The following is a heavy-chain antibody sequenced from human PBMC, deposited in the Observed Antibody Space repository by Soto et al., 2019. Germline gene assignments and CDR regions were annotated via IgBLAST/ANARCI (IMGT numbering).Heavy chain of an antibody. J-gene: IGHJ1*01. V-gene: IGHV4-59*12. CDR1: GGSISTYY. D-gene: IGHD5-12*01. CDR2: IFYSGST. Sequence: PSETLSLTCTVSGGSISTYYWSWIRQPPGKGLEWIGYIFYSGSTNYNPSLKSRLTISLDTSKNQFSLKVSSVTAADTAVYYCARGGWIPEHWGQGTLVTVSS. CDR3: ARGGWIPEH.